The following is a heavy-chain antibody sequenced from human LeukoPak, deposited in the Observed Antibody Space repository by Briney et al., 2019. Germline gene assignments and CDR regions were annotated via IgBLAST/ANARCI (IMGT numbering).Heavy chain of an antibody. CDR1: GYTFTNYG. Sequence: ASVKVSCKASGYTFTNYGVSWVRQAPGQGLEWMGWISAYNGNTDYAQKLQGRVTMTTDTSTSTAYMELRSLRSDDTAVYYCARVLAYCSSTSCHDYWGQGTPVTVSS. J-gene: IGHJ4*02. CDR3: ARVLAYCSSTSCHDY. D-gene: IGHD2-2*01. V-gene: IGHV1-18*01. CDR2: ISAYNGNT.